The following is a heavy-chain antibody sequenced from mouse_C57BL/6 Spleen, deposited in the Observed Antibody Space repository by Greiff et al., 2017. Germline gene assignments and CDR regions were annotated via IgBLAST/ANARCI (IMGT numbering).Heavy chain of an antibody. CDR1: GFSLTSYG. CDR3: ASDYDGAMDY. CDR2: IWSGGST. D-gene: IGHD2-4*01. Sequence: VQRVESGPGLVQPSQSLSFTCTVSGFSLTSYGVHWVRQSPGTGLEWLGVIWSGGSTDYNAAFISRLSISKDNSKSQVFFKMNSLQADDTAIYYCASDYDGAMDYWGQGTSGTVSS. V-gene: IGHV2-2*01. J-gene: IGHJ4*01.